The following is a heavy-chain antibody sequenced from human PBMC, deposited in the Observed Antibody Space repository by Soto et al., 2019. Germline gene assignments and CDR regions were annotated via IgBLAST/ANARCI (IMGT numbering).Heavy chain of an antibody. J-gene: IGHJ4*02. CDR1: GYTFTSYA. CDR2: INAGNGNT. D-gene: IGHD5-12*01. CDR3: ARDGGDIVATTSDYYFDY. Sequence: ASEKVSCKASGYTFTSYAMHWVRQAPGQRLEWMGWINAGNGNTKYSQKFQGRVTITRDTSASTAYMELSSLRSEDTAVYYCARDGGDIVATTSDYYFDYWGQGTLVTVSS. V-gene: IGHV1-3*01.